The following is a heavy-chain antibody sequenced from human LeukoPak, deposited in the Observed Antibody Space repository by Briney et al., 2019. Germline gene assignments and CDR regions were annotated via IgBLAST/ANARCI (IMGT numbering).Heavy chain of an antibody. D-gene: IGHD5-18*01. CDR3: AKGGYSYGDDAFDI. V-gene: IGHV4-61*08. Sequence: PSETLSLTCTVSGGSISSGGYYWSWIRQHPGKGLEWIGYIYYSGSTNYNPSLKSRVTISVDTSKNQFSLKLSSVTAADTAVYYCAKGGYSYGDDAFDIWGQGTMVTVSS. CDR1: GGSISSGGYY. J-gene: IGHJ3*02. CDR2: IYYSGST.